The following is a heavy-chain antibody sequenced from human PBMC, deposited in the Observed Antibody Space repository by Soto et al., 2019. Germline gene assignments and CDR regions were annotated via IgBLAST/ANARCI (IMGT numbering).Heavy chain of an antibody. Sequence: QVQLQESGPGLVKPSETLSLTCTVSGVSISSYYWSWIRQPAGKGLEWIWLIYTSENANYNPSVKSRVTMSLDTAKNHFSLNLSSVTAADSAVYYCATISYVGGTDYWGLGTLVTVSS. CDR3: ATISYVGGTDY. V-gene: IGHV4-4*07. J-gene: IGHJ4*02. CDR1: GVSISSYY. CDR2: IYTSENA. D-gene: IGHD5-18*01.